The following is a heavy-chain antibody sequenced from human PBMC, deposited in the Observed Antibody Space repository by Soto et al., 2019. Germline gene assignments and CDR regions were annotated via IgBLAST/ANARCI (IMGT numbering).Heavy chain of an antibody. J-gene: IGHJ4*02. Sequence: ASVKVSCKASGYTFTGYAMHWVRQAPGQRLEWMGWINAGNGNTKYSQKFQGRVTITRDTSASTATYYCAHYEGRYSSSWAFDYWGQGTLVTVSS. CDR1: GYTFTGYA. V-gene: IGHV1-3*01. CDR3: DY. D-gene: IGHD6-13*01. CDR2: INAGNGNT.